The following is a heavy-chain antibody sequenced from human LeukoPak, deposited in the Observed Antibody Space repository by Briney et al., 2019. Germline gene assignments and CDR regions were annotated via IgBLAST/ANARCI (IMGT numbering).Heavy chain of an antibody. Sequence: SQTLSLTCAVSSAAINSGSYYWTWIRQPAGKGLEWIGRILTTGSTNYNPSLKSRVTISLDTSKKHFSLNLTSVTAADTAVYYCARELVAPRPHNDYYFYMDVWGKGTTVTVSS. CDR3: ARELVAPRPHNDYYFYMDV. CDR1: SAAINSGSYY. V-gene: IGHV4-61*02. CDR2: ILTTGST. J-gene: IGHJ6*03. D-gene: IGHD5-12*01.